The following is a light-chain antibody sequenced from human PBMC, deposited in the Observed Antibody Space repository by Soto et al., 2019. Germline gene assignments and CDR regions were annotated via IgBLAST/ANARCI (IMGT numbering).Light chain of an antibody. CDR3: QQYNSFSTYA. Sequence: DIQMTQSPSTLSASVGDRVTITCRASQDINIWLAWYQQRPGKAPNLLIYKSSILESGVPSRFSGSGFGTEFTLTISSLQPDDFATYYCQQYNSFSTYAFGQGTKLEIK. J-gene: IGKJ2*01. V-gene: IGKV1-5*03. CDR1: QDINIW. CDR2: KSS.